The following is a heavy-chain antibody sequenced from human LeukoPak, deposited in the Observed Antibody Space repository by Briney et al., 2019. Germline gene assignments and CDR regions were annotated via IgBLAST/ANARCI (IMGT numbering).Heavy chain of an antibody. D-gene: IGHD2-2*01. J-gene: IGHJ5*02. CDR1: GGSISSSNW. Sequence: SGTLSLTCAVSGGSISSSNWRSWVRQPPGKGLEWTGEIYHSGSTNYNPSLKSRVTISVDKSKNQFCLKLSSVTAADTAVYYCARAKKYCSSTSCYAGGRFDPWGQGTLVTVSS. CDR2: IYHSGST. CDR3: ARAKKYCSSTSCYAGGRFDP. V-gene: IGHV4-4*02.